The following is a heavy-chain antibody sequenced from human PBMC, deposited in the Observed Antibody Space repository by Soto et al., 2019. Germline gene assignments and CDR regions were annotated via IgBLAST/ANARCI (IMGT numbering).Heavy chain of an antibody. CDR1: GGSISSSGHY. CDR2: IYYSGST. J-gene: IGHJ4*02. D-gene: IGHD4-17*01. V-gene: IGHV4-39*01. CDR3: AGGYGDYEFDY. Sequence: QLQLQESGPGLVKPSETLSLTCPVSGGSISSSGHYWGWIRQPPGKGLEWIGNIYYSGSTYYNPSLKSRVTISVDTSKNQFSLKLSSVTAADTAVYYCAGGYGDYEFDYWGQGTLVTVSS.